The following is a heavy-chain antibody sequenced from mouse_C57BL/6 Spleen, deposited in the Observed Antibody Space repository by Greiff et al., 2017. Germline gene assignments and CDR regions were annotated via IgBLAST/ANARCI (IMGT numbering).Heavy chain of an antibody. D-gene: IGHD1-1*01. CDR1: GFTFSDYY. V-gene: IGHV5-16*01. Sequence: EVQLVESEGGLVQPGSSMKLSCTASGFTFSDYYMAWVRQVPEKGLEWVANINYDGSSTYYLDSLKSRFIISRDNAKNILYLQMSSLKSEDTATYYCARDRYPYAMDYWGQGTSVTGAS. J-gene: IGHJ4*01. CDR3: ARDRYPYAMDY. CDR2: INYDGSST.